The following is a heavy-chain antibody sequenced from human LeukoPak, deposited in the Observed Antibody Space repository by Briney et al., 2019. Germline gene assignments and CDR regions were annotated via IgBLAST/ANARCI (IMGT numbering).Heavy chain of an antibody. Sequence: ASVKVSCKASGYTFSSYGINWVRQAPGQGLEWMGLISPYNGSTSYAQKLQGRVTMTTDTSTSTAYMELSSLRSDDTAVYYCATAPPYEFWSGFCSYYWGQGNLVTVST. J-gene: IGHJ4*02. CDR3: ATAPPYEFWSGFCSYY. V-gene: IGHV1-18*01. D-gene: IGHD3-3*01. CDR2: ISPYNGST. CDR1: GYTFSSYG.